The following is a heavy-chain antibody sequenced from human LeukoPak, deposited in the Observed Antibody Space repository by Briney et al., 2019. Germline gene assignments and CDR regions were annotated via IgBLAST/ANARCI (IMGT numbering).Heavy chain of an antibody. CDR1: GASISNGDYY. CDR3: ARSTAAGTYYFDY. CDR2: ISYSGST. J-gene: IGHJ4*02. V-gene: IGHV4-30-4*08. Sequence: SQTLSLTCTVSGASISNGDYYWSWIRQPPGKGLEWIGYISYSGSTYYNPSLKGRLTISVDTSKNQFSLKLSSVTATDTAVYYCARSTAAGTYYFDYWGQGTLVTVSS. D-gene: IGHD6-13*01.